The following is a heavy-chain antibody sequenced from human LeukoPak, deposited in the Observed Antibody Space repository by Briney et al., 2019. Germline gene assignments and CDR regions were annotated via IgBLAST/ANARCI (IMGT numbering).Heavy chain of an antibody. Sequence: ASVKVSCKASGYTFGDYGFSWVRQAPGQGLEWMGWISALNGNTYYVQKFKGRVTMTTDSSTNTAHMELRSLRSDDTAVYFCARDFALLWLGDKPFDYWGQGTLVTVSS. V-gene: IGHV1-18*01. J-gene: IGHJ4*02. D-gene: IGHD3-10*01. CDR3: ARDFALLWLGDKPFDY. CDR1: GYTFGDYG. CDR2: ISALNGNT.